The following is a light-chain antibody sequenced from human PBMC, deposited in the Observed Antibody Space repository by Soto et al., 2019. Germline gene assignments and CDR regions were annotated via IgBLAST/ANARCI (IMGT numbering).Light chain of an antibody. CDR2: GAS. CDR3: QQYGTSPLT. CDR1: QSVRSSR. V-gene: IGKV3-20*01. J-gene: IGKJ5*01. Sequence: GLKQSPGTLSLYKGERATLSCRASQSVRSSRLAWYQQKPGQAPRLLIYGASSRAASIPDRFSGSGSGTDFALTIIRLEPEDFAVYYCQQYGTSPLTFGQGTLLENK.